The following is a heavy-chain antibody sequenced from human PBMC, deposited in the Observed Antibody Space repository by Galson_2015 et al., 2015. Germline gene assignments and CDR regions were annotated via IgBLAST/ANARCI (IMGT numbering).Heavy chain of an antibody. CDR1: GFTFDDYA. D-gene: IGHD3-22*01. CDR2: ISWNSGSI. J-gene: IGHJ1*01. V-gene: IGHV3-9*01. Sequence: SLRLSCAASGFTFDDYAMHWVRQAPGKGLEWVSGISWNSGSIGYVDSVKGRFTISRDNAKNSLYLQMNSLRAEDTALYYCAKGGWGYYDSSGYSSAYFQHWGQGTLVTVSS. CDR3: AKGGWGYYDSSGYSSAYFQH.